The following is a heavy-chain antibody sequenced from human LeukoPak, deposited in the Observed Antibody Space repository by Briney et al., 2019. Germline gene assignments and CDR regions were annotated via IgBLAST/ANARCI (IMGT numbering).Heavy chain of an antibody. J-gene: IGHJ4*02. V-gene: IGHV3-74*01. CDR3: ANYRSGGSCNGGY. CDR1: GLTFSNYW. Sequence: PGGSLRLSCAASGLTFSNYWMHWVRQAPGKGLVYVSRINSDGSSTSYADSVKGRFTISRDNAKNTLYLQMNSLRAEDTAVYYCANYRSGGSCNGGYWGQGTLVTVSS. D-gene: IGHD2-15*01. CDR2: INSDGSST.